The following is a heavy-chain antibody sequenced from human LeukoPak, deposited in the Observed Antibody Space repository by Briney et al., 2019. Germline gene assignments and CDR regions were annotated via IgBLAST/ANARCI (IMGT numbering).Heavy chain of an antibody. CDR1: GGSISSSNW. CDR3: AREGRRDYYDSSGNYGVQPNWFDP. D-gene: IGHD3-22*01. V-gene: IGHV4-4*02. J-gene: IGHJ5*02. Sequence: NPSGTLSLTCAVSGGSISSSNWWSWVRQPPGKGLEWIGEIYHSGSTNYNPSLKSRVTISVDKSKNQFSLKLSSVTAADTAVYYCAREGRRDYYDSSGNYGVQPNWFDPWGQGTLVTVSS. CDR2: IYHSGST.